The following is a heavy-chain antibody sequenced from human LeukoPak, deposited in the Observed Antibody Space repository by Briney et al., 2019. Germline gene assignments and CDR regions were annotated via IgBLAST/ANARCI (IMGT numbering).Heavy chain of an antibody. Sequence: GGSLRLSCVASGFTFGKYWMSWVRQAPGKGLEWVANIKLDGSEKNYVDSVKGRFTISRDNTKNSLYLQVNSLRVEDTAVFYCARDQYDTWSRRGNFDSWGQGTLVIVSS. CDR3: ARDQYDTWSRRGNFDS. V-gene: IGHV3-7*03. CDR1: GFTFGKYW. CDR2: IKLDGSEK. J-gene: IGHJ4*02. D-gene: IGHD3-3*01.